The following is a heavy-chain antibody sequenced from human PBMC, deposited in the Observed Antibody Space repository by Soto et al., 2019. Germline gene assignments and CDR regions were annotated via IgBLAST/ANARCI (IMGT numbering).Heavy chain of an antibody. CDR3: ARWRAVGDIGYLDY. D-gene: IGHD6-19*01. V-gene: IGHV4-4*02. Sequence: QVQLQESGPGLVKPSGTLSLTCAVSGGSISSGNWWTWVRQSPGKGLEWIGEIYHSGTTIYNPSLRSRVTMSVDKSKNQFSLKLSSVTAADTAMYYCARWRAVGDIGYLDYWGQGTLVTVSS. J-gene: IGHJ4*02. CDR1: GGSISSGNW. CDR2: IYHSGTT.